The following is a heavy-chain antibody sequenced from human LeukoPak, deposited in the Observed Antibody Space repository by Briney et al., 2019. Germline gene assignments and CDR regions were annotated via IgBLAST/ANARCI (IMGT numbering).Heavy chain of an antibody. Sequence: PGGSLRLSCAASGFTFSGSAIHWVRQSSGKGLEWVGHIAKKDNFYATTSAASVTGRFTISRDDSKNTAYLQMNSLKTEDTALYYCTRDSGTYNWLDPWGQGTLVTVSS. J-gene: IGHJ5*02. CDR1: GFTFSGSA. CDR3: TRDSGTYNWLDP. D-gene: IGHD1-26*01. CDR2: IAKKDNFYAT. V-gene: IGHV3-73*01.